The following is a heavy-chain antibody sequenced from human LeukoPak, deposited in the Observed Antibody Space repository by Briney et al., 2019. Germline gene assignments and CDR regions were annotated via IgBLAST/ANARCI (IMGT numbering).Heavy chain of an antibody. CDR2: ISSSSSYI. D-gene: IGHD6-19*01. J-gene: IGHJ3*02. Sequence: TGGSLRLSCAASGFTFSSYSMNWVRQAPGKGLEWVSSISSSSSYIYYADSVKGRFTISRDNAKNSLYLQMNSLRAEDTAVYYCARGPTIKQWLDAFDIWGQGTMVTVSS. CDR3: ARGPTIKQWLDAFDI. V-gene: IGHV3-21*01. CDR1: GFTFSSYS.